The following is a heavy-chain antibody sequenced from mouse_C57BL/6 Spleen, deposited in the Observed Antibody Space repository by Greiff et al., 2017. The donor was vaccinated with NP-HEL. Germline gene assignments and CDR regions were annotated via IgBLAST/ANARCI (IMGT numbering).Heavy chain of an antibody. CDR1: GYAFTNYL. D-gene: IGHD2-2*01. V-gene: IGHV1-54*01. CDR3: ARSDYGYDRGFAY. CDR2: INPGSGGT. Sequence: VHLVESGAELVRPGTSVKVSCKASGYAFTNYLIEWVKQRPGQGLEWIGVINPGSGGTNYNEKFKGKGTLTADKSSSNAYMQLSSLTSEDSAVYFCARSDYGYDRGFAYWGQGTLVTVSA. J-gene: IGHJ3*01.